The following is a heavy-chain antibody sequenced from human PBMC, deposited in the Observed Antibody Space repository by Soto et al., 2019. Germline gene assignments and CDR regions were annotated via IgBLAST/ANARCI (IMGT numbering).Heavy chain of an antibody. CDR1: GFIFTNSA. D-gene: IGHD2-15*01. CDR2: SVVGSGNT. V-gene: IGHV1-58*01. J-gene: IGHJ6*03. Sequence: QMQLVQSGPEVRKPGTSVKVSCKASGFIFTNSALQWVRQARGQRLEWIGWSVVGSGNTNYAQKFQERVTITRDMSTSTAYMELNSLRSDDTAVYYCAARGGRDYYMDVWGKGTTVTVSS. CDR3: AARGGRDYYMDV.